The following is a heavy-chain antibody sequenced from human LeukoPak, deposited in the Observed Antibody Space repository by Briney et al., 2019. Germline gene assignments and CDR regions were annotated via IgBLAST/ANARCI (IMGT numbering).Heavy chain of an antibody. Sequence: ASVKVSCKASGGTFTSYYIHWVRQAPGQGLEWMGIINPGVGSTTYAQKFQGRVTMTRDTSTSTVYMELSSLRSEDTAVYYCARDRVMGGTTTCEYWGQGTLVTVSS. CDR2: INPGVGST. J-gene: IGHJ4*02. D-gene: IGHD1-7*01. V-gene: IGHV1-46*01. CDR3: ARDRVMGGTTTCEY. CDR1: GGTFTSYY.